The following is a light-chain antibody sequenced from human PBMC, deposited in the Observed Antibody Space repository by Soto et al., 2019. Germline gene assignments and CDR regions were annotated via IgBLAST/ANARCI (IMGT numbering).Light chain of an antibody. Sequence: DVVMTQSPLSLPVTLGQPASISCTSSQSLVHSDGNTYLSWFQQRSGQSPRRLISKVSNRDSGVPDRFSGSASGTDFTLKISRVEAEDVGVYYCMQRTHWPYTFGQGTKLEIK. J-gene: IGKJ2*01. CDR2: KVS. V-gene: IGKV2-30*02. CDR1: QSLVHSDGNTY. CDR3: MQRTHWPYT.